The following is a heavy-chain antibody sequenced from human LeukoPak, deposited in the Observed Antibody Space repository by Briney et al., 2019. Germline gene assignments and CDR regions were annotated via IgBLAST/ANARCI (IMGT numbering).Heavy chain of an antibody. Sequence: MAGGSLRLSCAASGFTFSSYAMSWVRQAPGKGLEWIGDIYYSGSTNYNPSLKSRVTISVDTSKNQFSLKLSSVTAADTAVYYCARGRIAVAGTKNYFDYWGQGTLVTVSS. V-gene: IGHV4-59*01. CDR2: IYYSGST. D-gene: IGHD6-19*01. CDR1: GFTFSSYA. CDR3: ARGRIAVAGTKNYFDY. J-gene: IGHJ4*02.